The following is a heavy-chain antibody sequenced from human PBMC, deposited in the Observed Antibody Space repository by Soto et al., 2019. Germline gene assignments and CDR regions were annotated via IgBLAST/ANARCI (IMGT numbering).Heavy chain of an antibody. V-gene: IGHV3-74*01. Sequence: EVQLVESGGGLVQPGESLRLSCAASGFTFDYYWMHWVRQAPGKGLVWVSRVHSDGTTTTYADSVKGRFTISRDNARNXXSXXXXXXXXXDTXXXXXXXXXXXGFXXWGHGTVVTVSS. CDR3: XXXXXXGFXX. CDR1: GFTFDYYW. J-gene: IGHJ3*01. CDR2: VHSDGTTT.